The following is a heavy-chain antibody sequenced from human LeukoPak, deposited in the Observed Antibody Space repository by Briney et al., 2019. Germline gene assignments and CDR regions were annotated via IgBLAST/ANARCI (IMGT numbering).Heavy chain of an antibody. CDR1: GFTFSSYT. CDR3: ARGVVSDY. CDR2: INLSGSTL. D-gene: IGHD3-3*01. V-gene: IGHV3-48*04. Sequence: PGGSLRLSCAASGFTFSSYTMNWVRQAPGKGLEWVSYINLSGSTLYYVDSVKGRFTISRDNAKNSLYLQMNSLRAEDTAVYYCARGVVSDYWSQGTLVTVSS. J-gene: IGHJ4*02.